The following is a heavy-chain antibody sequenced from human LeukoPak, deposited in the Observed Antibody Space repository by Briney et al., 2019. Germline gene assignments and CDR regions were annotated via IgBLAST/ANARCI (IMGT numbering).Heavy chain of an antibody. D-gene: IGHD6-13*01. J-gene: IGHJ3*02. CDR1: GYTFTGCY. CDR2: MNPNSGNT. V-gene: IGHV1-8*03. Sequence: ASVKVSCKASGYTFTGCYMHWVRQAPGQGLEWMGWMNPNSGNTGYAQKFQGRVTITRNTSISTAYMELSSLRSEDTAVYYCATPLIAAYAFDIWGQGTMVTVSS. CDR3: ATPLIAAYAFDI.